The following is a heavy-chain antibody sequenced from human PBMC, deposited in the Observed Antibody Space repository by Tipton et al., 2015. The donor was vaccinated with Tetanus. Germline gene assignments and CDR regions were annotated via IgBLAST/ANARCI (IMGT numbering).Heavy chain of an antibody. J-gene: IGHJ5*02. CDR2: ISSSSSTI. V-gene: IGHV3-48*02. CDR3: ARDSKAYTESGPYYDILTGYFWFDP. Sequence: SLRLSCAASGFTFSSYSMNWVRQAPGKGLGWVSYISSSSSTIYYADSVKGRFTISRDNAKNSLYLQMNSLSDEDTAVYYCARDSKAYTESGPYYDILTGYFWFDPWGQGTLVTVSS. CDR1: GFTFSSYS. D-gene: IGHD3-9*01.